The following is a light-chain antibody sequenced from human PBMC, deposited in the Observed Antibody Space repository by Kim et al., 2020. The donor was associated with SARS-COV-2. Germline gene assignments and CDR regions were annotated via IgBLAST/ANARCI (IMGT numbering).Light chain of an antibody. J-gene: IGLJ3*02. CDR2: EVT. CDR1: SSDVGSYNR. CDR3: TSYTSSDTWV. Sequence: GQSVTISCTGTSSDVGSYNRVSWYQQPPGTTPKLMISEVTNRPSGVPDRFSGSKSGNTASLTISGLQAEDEADYYCTSYTSSDTWVFGGGTQLTVL. V-gene: IGLV2-18*02.